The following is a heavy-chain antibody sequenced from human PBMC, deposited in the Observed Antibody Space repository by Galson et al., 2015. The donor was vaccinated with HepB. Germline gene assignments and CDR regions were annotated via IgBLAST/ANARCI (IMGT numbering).Heavy chain of an antibody. Sequence: SVKVSCKVSGYTLTELSMHWVRQAPGKGLEWMGGFDPEDGETIYAQKFQGRVTMTEDTSTDTAYMELSSLRSEDTAVYYCATGPRSGAGDAFDIWGQGTMVTVSS. CDR1: GYTLTELS. CDR2: FDPEDGET. CDR3: ATGPRSGAGDAFDI. V-gene: IGHV1-24*01. J-gene: IGHJ3*02. D-gene: IGHD2-15*01.